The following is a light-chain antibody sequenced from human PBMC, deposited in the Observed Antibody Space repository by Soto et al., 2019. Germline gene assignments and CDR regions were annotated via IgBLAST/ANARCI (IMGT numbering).Light chain of an antibody. J-gene: IGKJ1*01. V-gene: IGKV2-30*01. CDR1: QSLVYTNRNTY. CDR2: KVS. CDR3: MQGTHWPRT. Sequence: DVVVTQSPLSLPVTLGQPASISCRSSQSLVYTNRNTYLAWFQQRPGQSPRRLIYKVSIRDSGVPDRFSGSGSGTEFTLTISRVEAEDVGVYYCMQGTHWPRTFGQGTKVEIK.